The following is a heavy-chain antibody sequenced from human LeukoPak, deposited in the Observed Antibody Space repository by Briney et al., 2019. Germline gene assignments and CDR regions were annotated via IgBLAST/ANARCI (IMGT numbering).Heavy chain of an antibody. CDR3: ARVDGDGYNIPDY. J-gene: IGHJ4*02. CDR1: GESFSSYY. V-gene: IGHV4-34*01. CDR2: INHSGNT. D-gene: IGHD5-24*01. Sequence: SETLSLTCAVYGESFSSYYWSWIRQPPGKGLEWIGEINHSGNTNYNPSLRSRVTISVDTSKNQFSLKLSSVTAADTAVYYCARVDGDGYNIPDYWGQGTLVTVSS.